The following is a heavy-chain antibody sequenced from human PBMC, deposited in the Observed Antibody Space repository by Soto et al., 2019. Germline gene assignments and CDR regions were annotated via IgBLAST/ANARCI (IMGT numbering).Heavy chain of an antibody. CDR2: ISHGGGAT. Sequence: GGSRRLSCARSGFIFSSYDFNWVRLAPGKGRGWVAYISHGGGATHYGDSVKGRFTISRDDATSSLSLQMDSLRVEDTALYFCARKSQWLSGYIYHGMDVWGQGITVTVSS. D-gene: IGHD6-19*01. CDR3: ARKSQWLSGYIYHGMDV. V-gene: IGHV3-48*03. J-gene: IGHJ6*02. CDR1: GFIFSSYD.